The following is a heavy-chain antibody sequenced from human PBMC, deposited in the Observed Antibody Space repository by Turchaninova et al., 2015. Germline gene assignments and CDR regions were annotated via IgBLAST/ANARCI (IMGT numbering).Heavy chain of an antibody. CDR2: IKSKTDGGTV. CDR1: GFTFSNAW. Sequence: VQPGGSLRLSCAASGFTFSNAWINWVRKAPGKGLEWVGRIKSKTDGGTVDYAAPVKGRLTISRDDSKKTLYLEMSSLKTADTAVYYCTARYTYSYVLGFTDYWGQGTLVTVSS. V-gene: IGHV3-15*07. D-gene: IGHD5-18*01. J-gene: IGHJ4*02. CDR3: TARYTYSYVLGFTDY.